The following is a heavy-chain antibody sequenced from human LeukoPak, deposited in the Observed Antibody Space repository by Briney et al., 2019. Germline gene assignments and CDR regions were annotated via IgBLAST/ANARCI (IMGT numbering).Heavy chain of an antibody. CDR2: IQYDGSIK. D-gene: IGHD3-10*01. Sequence: GGSLRLSCAVSGFTFSRYDMHWVRQAPGTGLEWVTFIQYDGSIKYYADSVKGRFTISRDNSKNTLYLQMNSLRAEDMAVYYCARSLTKVRGYDYWGQGTLVTVS. J-gene: IGHJ4*02. CDR1: GFTFSRYD. CDR3: ARSLTKVRGYDY. V-gene: IGHV3-30*02.